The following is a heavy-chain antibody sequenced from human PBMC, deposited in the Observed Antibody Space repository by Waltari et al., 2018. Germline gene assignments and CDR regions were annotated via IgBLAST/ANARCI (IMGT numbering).Heavy chain of an antibody. CDR3: SANFQH. J-gene: IGHJ1*01. V-gene: IGHV3-74*01. CDR1: GFTFTNYW. Sequence: EVQLVEYGGGLVKPGGSMRLSCTASGFTFTNYWMHWVRQAPGKGLVWVSRINSDATTTNYADSVKGRFTISRDNAKNTVSLQMNSLTVEDTAVYYCSANFQHLGQVTLVTVSS. CDR2: INSDATTT. D-gene: IGHD6-25*01.